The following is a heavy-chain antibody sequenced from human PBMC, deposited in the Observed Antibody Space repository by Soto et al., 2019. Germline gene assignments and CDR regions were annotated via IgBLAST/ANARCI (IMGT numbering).Heavy chain of an antibody. Sequence: QVQLVQSGAEVKKPGASVKVSCKASGYTFTSYDINWVRQAIGQGLEWMGWMNPNSGNTGYAQKFQGRVTMTRNTSISTAYMELSSLRSEDTAVYYCARASSPPYYYGMDVWGQGTTVTVSS. CDR2: MNPNSGNT. J-gene: IGHJ6*02. CDR3: ARASSPPYYYGMDV. D-gene: IGHD2-15*01. V-gene: IGHV1-8*01. CDR1: GYTFTSYD.